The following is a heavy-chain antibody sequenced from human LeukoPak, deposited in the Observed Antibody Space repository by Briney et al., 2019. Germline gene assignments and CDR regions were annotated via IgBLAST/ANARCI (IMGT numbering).Heavy chain of an antibody. D-gene: IGHD3-3*01. CDR2: ISGSGGST. CDR3: AKDSYDFWSGYYHDY. Sequence: GALRLSCAASGFTFSSYSMNWVRQAPGKGLEWVSAISGSGGSTYYADSVKGRFTISRDNSKNTLYLQMNSLRAEDTAVYYCAKDSYDFWSGYYHDYWGQGTLVTVSS. V-gene: IGHV3-23*01. CDR1: GFTFSSYS. J-gene: IGHJ4*02.